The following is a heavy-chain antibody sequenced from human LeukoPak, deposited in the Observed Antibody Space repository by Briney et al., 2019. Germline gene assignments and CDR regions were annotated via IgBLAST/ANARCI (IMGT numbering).Heavy chain of an antibody. J-gene: IGHJ4*02. CDR1: GGSISSYY. V-gene: IGHV4-4*07. CDR3: ARYCGGTSCSAPLDY. Sequence: SETLSLTCTVSGGSISSYYWSWIRQPAGKGLEWIGRIYTSGSTNYNPSLKSRVTISVDTSKNQFSLKLSSVTAADTAVYYCARYCGGTSCSAPLDYWGQGTLVTVSS. CDR2: IYTSGST. D-gene: IGHD2-2*01.